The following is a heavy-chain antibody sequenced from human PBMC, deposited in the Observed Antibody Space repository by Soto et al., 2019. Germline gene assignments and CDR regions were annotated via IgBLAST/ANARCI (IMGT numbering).Heavy chain of an antibody. V-gene: IGHV4-61*01. Sequence: QVQLQESGPGLVKPSETLSLTCTVSGGSVSSGSYYWTWIRQPPGKGLEWIGHIYYSGSTNYNPSLKSRVTLSLETSKNQFSLTLSSVTAADTAVYYCAREYHPWGQGTLVTVSS. CDR1: GGSVSSGSYY. CDR2: IYYSGST. CDR3: AREYHP. J-gene: IGHJ5*02.